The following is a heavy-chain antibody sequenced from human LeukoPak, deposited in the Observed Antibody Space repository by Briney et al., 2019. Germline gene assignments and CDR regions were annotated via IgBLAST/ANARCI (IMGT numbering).Heavy chain of an antibody. V-gene: IGHV3-23*01. J-gene: IGHJ3*02. CDR3: AKAPFTIFGVVDAFDI. CDR2: ISGSGGST. D-gene: IGHD3-3*01. Sequence: GGSLRVSCAASGFTFSSYAMSWVRQAPGKGLEWVSAISGSGGSTYYADSVKGRFTISRDNSKNTLYLQMNSLRAEDTAVYYCAKAPFTIFGVVDAFDIWGQGTMVTVSS. CDR1: GFTFSSYA.